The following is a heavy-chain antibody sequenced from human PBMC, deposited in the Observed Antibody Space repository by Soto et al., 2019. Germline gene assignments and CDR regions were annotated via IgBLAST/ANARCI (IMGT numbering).Heavy chain of an antibody. CDR2: IWYDGSNK. CDR1: GFTFSSYG. V-gene: IGHV3-33*01. J-gene: IGHJ6*02. D-gene: IGHD1-1*01. CDR3: ARGLEPYDYYYYGMDV. Sequence: QVQLVESGGGVVQPGRSLRLSCAASGFTFSSYGMHWVRQAPGKGLEWVAVIWYDGSNKYYADSVKGRFTISRDNSKNTLYLQMNSLRAEDTAVYYCARGLEPYDYYYYGMDVWGQGTTVTVSS.